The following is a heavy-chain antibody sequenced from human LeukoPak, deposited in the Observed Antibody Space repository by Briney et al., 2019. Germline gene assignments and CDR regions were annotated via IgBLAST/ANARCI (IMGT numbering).Heavy chain of an antibody. D-gene: IGHD2-2*02. CDR2: IYYSGST. CDR1: GGSISSYY. Sequence: PSETLSLTCTVSGGSISSYYWSWIRQPPGKGLEWIGYIYYSGSTNYNPSLKSRVTISVDTSKNQFSLKRSSVTAADTAVYYCARLGYCSSTSCYRDFDYWGQGTLVTVSS. V-gene: IGHV4-59*08. CDR3: ARLGYCSSTSCYRDFDY. J-gene: IGHJ4*02.